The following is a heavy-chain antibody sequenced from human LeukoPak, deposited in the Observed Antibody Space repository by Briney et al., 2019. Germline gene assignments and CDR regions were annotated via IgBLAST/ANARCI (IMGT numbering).Heavy chain of an antibody. CDR1: GFAVSNNY. CDR3: ATDVPPSIGYFDY. J-gene: IGHJ4*02. CDR2: IYSGGST. V-gene: IGHV3-53*01. Sequence: GGSLRLSCAASGFAVSNNYMSWVRQAPGKGLEWVSVIYSGGSTYYADSVKGRFTISRDNSKNTLYLQMNSLRAEDTAVYYCATDVPPSIGYFDYWGQGTLVTVSS.